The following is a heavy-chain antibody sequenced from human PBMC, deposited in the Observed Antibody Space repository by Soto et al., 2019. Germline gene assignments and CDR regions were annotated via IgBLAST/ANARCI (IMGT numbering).Heavy chain of an antibody. CDR2: IYYSGST. CDR3: ARGGYSYGYVDY. Sequence: SETLSLTCTVSGGSISSRSYYWGWIRQPPGKGLEWIGSIYYSGSTYYNPSLKSRVTISVDTSKNQFSLKLSSVTAADTAVYYCARGGYSYGYVDYWGQGTLVTVSS. CDR1: GGSISSRSYY. D-gene: IGHD5-18*01. V-gene: IGHV4-39*01. J-gene: IGHJ4*02.